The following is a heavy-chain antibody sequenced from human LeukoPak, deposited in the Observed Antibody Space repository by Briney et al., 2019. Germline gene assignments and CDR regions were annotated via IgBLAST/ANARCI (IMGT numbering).Heavy chain of an antibody. J-gene: IGHJ5*02. Sequence: PGGSLRLSCATSGFTFSNYGMHWVRQAPGKGLEWVAFIRFDGSTKYYADSVKGRFTISRDNSKNTLYLQMNSLRAGDTAVYYCAKDHFFPSFDPWGQGTLVTVSS. V-gene: IGHV3-30*02. CDR3: AKDHFFPSFDP. CDR1: GFTFSNYG. D-gene: IGHD2/OR15-2a*01. CDR2: IRFDGSTK.